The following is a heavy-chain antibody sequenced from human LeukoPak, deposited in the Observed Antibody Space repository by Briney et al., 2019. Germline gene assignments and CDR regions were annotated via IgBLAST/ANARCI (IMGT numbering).Heavy chain of an antibody. V-gene: IGHV1-2*02. CDR2: INPNSGGT. Sequence: ASVKVSCKASGYTFTGYYMHWVRQAPGQGLEWMGWINPNSGGTNYAQKFQGRVTMTRDTSISTAYMELSRLRSDDTAVYYCARDPDSIAAAGTSDYWGQGTLVTVSS. CDR3: ARDPDSIAAAGTSDY. D-gene: IGHD6-13*01. J-gene: IGHJ4*02. CDR1: GYTFTGYY.